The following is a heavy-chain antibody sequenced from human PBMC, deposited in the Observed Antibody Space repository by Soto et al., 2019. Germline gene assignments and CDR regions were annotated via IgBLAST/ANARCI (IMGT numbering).Heavy chain of an antibody. CDR3: ASRNNRGALNL. V-gene: IGHV1-18*01. Sequence: ASVKVSCKASSSAFFNYGYCWVRQAPGQGLEWLGCISAYDGKTNYALQLQARVSVTTDASTIMSSMELKSLRSDDTAVYYCASRNNRGALNLWGQGTMVTVSS. D-gene: IGHD1-1*01. J-gene: IGHJ3*01. CDR1: SSAFFNYG. CDR2: ISAYDGKT.